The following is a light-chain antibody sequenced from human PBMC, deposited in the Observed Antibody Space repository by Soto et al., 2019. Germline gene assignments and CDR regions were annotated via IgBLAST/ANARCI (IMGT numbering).Light chain of an antibody. Sequence: EIVLTQYPGTLSLSPGERATLSCRASQSVSRSYLAWYPQKPGQAPRLLIYGASSRATGIPDRFSGSGSGKDFTLTISRREPEDFAVDYCQQYGSSPLYTFGQGTKLEIK. CDR3: QQYGSSPLYT. J-gene: IGKJ2*01. CDR2: GAS. V-gene: IGKV3-20*01. CDR1: QSVSRSY.